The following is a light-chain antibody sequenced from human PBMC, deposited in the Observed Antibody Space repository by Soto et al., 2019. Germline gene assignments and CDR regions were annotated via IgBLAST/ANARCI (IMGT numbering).Light chain of an antibody. V-gene: IGKV3-20*01. CDR1: QSVANSY. Sequence: EIVLTQSPGTQSLSPGERATLSCRASQSVANSYLAWYQQKPGQAPMLLIYGASSRATGIPDRFSGSGSGPDFTLTISRLESEDFAVYYCQQYGTLITFGQGTRLEIK. J-gene: IGKJ5*01. CDR2: GAS. CDR3: QQYGTLIT.